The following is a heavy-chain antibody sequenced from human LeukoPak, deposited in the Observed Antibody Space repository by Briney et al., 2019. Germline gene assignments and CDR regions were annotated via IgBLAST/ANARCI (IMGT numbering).Heavy chain of an antibody. CDR2: INPDGTST. CDR1: GFTFSSYA. CDR3: SRDTTGHDDY. J-gene: IGHJ4*02. V-gene: IGHV3-74*01. Sequence: PGGSLRLSCAASGFTFSSYAMSWVRQAPGKGLVWVSRINPDGTSTNYADSVKGRFTMSRDNAKNTLYLQMNSLRAEDTAVYYCSRDTTGHDDYWGQGTLVTVSS. D-gene: IGHD1-14*01.